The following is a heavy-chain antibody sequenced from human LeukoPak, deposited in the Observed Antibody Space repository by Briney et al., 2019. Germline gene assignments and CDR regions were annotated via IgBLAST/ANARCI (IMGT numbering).Heavy chain of an antibody. CDR2: IKSKTDGGTT. J-gene: IGHJ4*02. CDR1: GFTFSNAW. CDR3: TTARSDIVVVPAARGFDY. V-gene: IGHV3-15*01. Sequence: PGGSLRLSCAASGFTFSNAWMSWVRQAPGKGLEWVGRIKSKTDGGTTDYAAPVKGRFTISRDDSKNTLYLQMNSLKTEDTAVYYCTTARSDIVVVPAARGFDYWGQGTLVTASS. D-gene: IGHD2-2*01.